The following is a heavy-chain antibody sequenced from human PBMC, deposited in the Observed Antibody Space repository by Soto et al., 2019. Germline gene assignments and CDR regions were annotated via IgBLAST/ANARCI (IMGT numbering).Heavy chain of an antibody. CDR1: GFTFGSFG. D-gene: IGHD5-12*01. V-gene: IGHV3-30*18. CDR3: VKSTRGSFNYSYYYGMDV. J-gene: IGHJ6*02. Sequence: GGSLRLSCAASGFTFGSFGMHWVRQAPGKGLGWVATLSYDGGEDYNADSVKGRFTISRDNSKNTLYLQMNSLRPEDSAVYHCVKSTRGSFNYSYYYGMDVWGQGTTVTVSS. CDR2: LSYDGGED.